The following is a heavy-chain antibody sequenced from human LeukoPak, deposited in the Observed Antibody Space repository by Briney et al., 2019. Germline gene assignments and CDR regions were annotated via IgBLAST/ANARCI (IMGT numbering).Heavy chain of an antibody. CDR3: ARDVETITLSGVVKSHYYYAMDV. D-gene: IGHD3-3*01. CDR2: IWSDGSNQ. J-gene: IGHJ6*02. Sequence: PGGSLRLSCDASGFTFSSYGMHWVRQAPGKGLEWVALIWSDGSNQYYGDSVKGRFIISRDNSKNTLSLQMSGLRAEDSAVYFCARDVETITLSGVVKSHYYYAMDVWGQGTTVTVSS. V-gene: IGHV3-33*01. CDR1: GFTFSSYG.